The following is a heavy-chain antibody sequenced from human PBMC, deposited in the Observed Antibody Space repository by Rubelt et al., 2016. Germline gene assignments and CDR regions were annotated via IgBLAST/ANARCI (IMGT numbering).Heavy chain of an antibody. CDR3: ARAGGAGIFGGGGGTFDV. V-gene: IGHV3-33*01. J-gene: IGHJ3*01. Sequence: SYGMHWVRQAPGKGLEWVAVIWYDGSNKYYADSVKGRFTISRENSKNTLYLQMNSLRAEDTAVYYCARAGGAGIFGGGGGTFDVWGQGTMVTVSS. CDR1: SYG. D-gene: IGHD3-3*01. CDR2: IWYDGSNK.